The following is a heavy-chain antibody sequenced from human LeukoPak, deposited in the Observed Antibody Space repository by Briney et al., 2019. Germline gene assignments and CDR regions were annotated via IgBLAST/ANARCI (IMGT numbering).Heavy chain of an antibody. CDR3: AKDARRTSGWYFFDY. V-gene: IGHV3-23*01. CDR1: GFAFSGQA. D-gene: IGHD6-19*01. J-gene: IGHJ4*02. CDR2: ICHVVGGI. Sequence: PGGSLTLSCAASGFAFSGQAMVWVREAPGKGLVWVSAICHVVGGIYHADSVKGRFTTSTDNSKTTLFLQMNSLRAEDTAVYFCAKDARRTSGWYFFDYWGQGTLVTVSA.